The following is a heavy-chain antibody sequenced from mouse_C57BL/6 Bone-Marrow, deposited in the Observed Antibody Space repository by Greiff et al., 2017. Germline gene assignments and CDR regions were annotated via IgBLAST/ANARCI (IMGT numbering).Heavy chain of an antibody. CDR2: IYPRSGNT. D-gene: IGHD2-5*01. J-gene: IGHJ3*01. Sequence: QVQLQQSGAELARPGASVKLSCKASGYTFTSYGISWVKQRTGQGLEWIGEIYPRSGNTYYNEKFKGKATLTADKSSSTAYMELRSLTSEDSAVYFCARSRAYYSNSFAYWGQGTLVTVSA. CDR1: GYTFTSYG. V-gene: IGHV1-81*01. CDR3: ARSRAYYSNSFAY.